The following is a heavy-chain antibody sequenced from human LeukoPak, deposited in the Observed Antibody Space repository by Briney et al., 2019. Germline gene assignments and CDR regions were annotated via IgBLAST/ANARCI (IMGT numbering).Heavy chain of an antibody. CDR1: GFTFSGSA. D-gene: IGHD4-11*01. Sequence: GGSLRLSCAASGFTFSGSAMYWVRRASGKGLEWVGRIRSKANSYATAYAASVKGRFTISRDDSKNTAYLQMNSLKTEDTAVYYCTSLASMTTTFLSEDYWGQGTLVTVSS. J-gene: IGHJ4*02. V-gene: IGHV3-73*01. CDR3: TSLASMTTTFLSEDY. CDR2: IRSKANSYAT.